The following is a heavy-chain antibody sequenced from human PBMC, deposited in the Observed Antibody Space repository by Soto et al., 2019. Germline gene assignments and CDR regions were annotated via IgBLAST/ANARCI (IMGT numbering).Heavy chain of an antibody. J-gene: IGHJ4*02. CDR3: ARDRGSNLITQSADFDY. D-gene: IGHD2-15*01. CDR2: IIPIFGTA. V-gene: IGHV1-69*13. Sequence: ASVKVSCKASGGTFSSYVISWVRQAPGQGLEWMGGIIPIFGTANYAQKFQGRVTITADESTSTAYMELSSLRSEDTAVYYCARDRGSNLITQSADFDYWGQGTPVTVSS. CDR1: GGTFSSYV.